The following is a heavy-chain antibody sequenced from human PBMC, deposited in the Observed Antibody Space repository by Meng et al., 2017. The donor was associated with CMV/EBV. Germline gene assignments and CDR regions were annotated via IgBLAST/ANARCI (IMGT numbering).Heavy chain of an antibody. CDR3: ARVTVMLPYAKDFDY. D-gene: IGHD2-8*01. Sequence: ASVKVSCKASGGTFSSYGISWVRQAPGQGLEWMGWIDPNSGATNYAQKFQGRVTMTRDTSISTSYMELSRLKSDDTAVYYCARVTVMLPYAKDFDYWGQGTLVTVSS. J-gene: IGHJ4*02. CDR2: IDPNSGAT. CDR1: GGTFSSYG. V-gene: IGHV1-2*02.